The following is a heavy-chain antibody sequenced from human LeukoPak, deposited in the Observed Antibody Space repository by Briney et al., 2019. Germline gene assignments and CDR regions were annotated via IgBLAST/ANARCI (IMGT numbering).Heavy chain of an antibody. D-gene: IGHD2-21*01. CDR2: IIPIFGTA. V-gene: IGHV1-69*13. J-gene: IGHJ4*02. Sequence: SVTVSCKASGGTFSSYAISWVRQAPGQGLEWMGGIIPIFGTANYAQKFQGRVTITADESTSTAYMELSSLRSEDTAVYYCARAPNCGGDCDYWGQGTLVTVSS. CDR3: ARAPNCGGDCDY. CDR1: GGTFSSYA.